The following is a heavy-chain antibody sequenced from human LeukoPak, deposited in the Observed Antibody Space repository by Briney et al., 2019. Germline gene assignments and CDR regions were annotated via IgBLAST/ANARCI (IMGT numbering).Heavy chain of an antibody. D-gene: IGHD3-10*01. J-gene: IGHJ6*03. Sequence: GGSLRLSCAASGSTFSSYAMHWVRQAPGKGLEYVSAIRSNGGSTYYANSVKGRFTISRDNSKNTLYLQMGSLRAEDMAVYYCARARSFLSYMDVWGKGTTVTISS. CDR1: GSTFSSYA. CDR2: IRSNGGST. CDR3: ARARSFLSYMDV. V-gene: IGHV3-64*01.